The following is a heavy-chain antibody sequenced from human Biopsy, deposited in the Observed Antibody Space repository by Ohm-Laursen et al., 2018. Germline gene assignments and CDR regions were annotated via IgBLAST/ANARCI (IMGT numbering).Heavy chain of an antibody. CDR2: NNPSGSTT. V-gene: IGHV1-46*01. J-gene: IGHJ4*02. D-gene: IGHD6-19*01. CDR1: GYSFTSYY. Sequence: ASVKVSCKASGYSFTSYYMHWVRQAPGQGLEWMGMNNPSGSTTSYLQIFQGRVTMTRDTSKSTVYMELSSLRSADTAVYFCARNTGWYGDLYYFDYWGQGTLVTVSS. CDR3: ARNTGWYGDLYYFDY.